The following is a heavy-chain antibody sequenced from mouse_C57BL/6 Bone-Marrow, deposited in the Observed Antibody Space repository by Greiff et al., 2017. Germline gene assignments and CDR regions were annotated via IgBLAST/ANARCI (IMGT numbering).Heavy chain of an antibody. CDR2: IHPNSGST. Sequence: VQLQQPGAELVKPGASVKLSCKASGYTLTSYWMHWVKQSPGQGLEWIGMIHPNSGSTNYNEKFKRKATLTVDKSSSEAYMQLSSLTSDDSAVYYCARVCYYWFAYWGQGTLLTVSA. V-gene: IGHV1-64*01. J-gene: IGHJ3*01. D-gene: IGHD2-12*01. CDR3: ARVCYYWFAY. CDR1: GYTLTSYW.